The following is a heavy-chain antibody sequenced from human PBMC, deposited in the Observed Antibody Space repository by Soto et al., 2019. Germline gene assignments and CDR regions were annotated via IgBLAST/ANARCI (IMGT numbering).Heavy chain of an antibody. CDR1: GGTFSSYA. V-gene: IGHV1-69*01. CDR2: IIPISDTT. CDR3: ARSQGSSTSLEIYYYYYYGMDV. D-gene: IGHD2-2*01. Sequence: QAQLVQSGAEVKKPGSSVKVSCKASGGTFSSYAISWVRQAPGQGLKWMGGIIPISDTTNYAQKFQGRVTITADESTSTSYMELSSLRSEDTAVYYCARSQGSSTSLEIYYYYYYGMDVWGQGTTVTVSS. J-gene: IGHJ6*02.